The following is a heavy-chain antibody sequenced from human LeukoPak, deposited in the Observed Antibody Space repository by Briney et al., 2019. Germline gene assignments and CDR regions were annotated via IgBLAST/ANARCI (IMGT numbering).Heavy chain of an antibody. V-gene: IGHV3-23*01. J-gene: IGHJ4*02. Sequence: GGSLILSCAASGFTFSSYVMSWVRRAPGKGLEWVSTISSSGSSTYSADSVKGRFTISRDNSKNTLYLQMNSLRAEDTAIYYCAKRDYGDYADYWGQGTLVTVSS. CDR2: ISSSGSST. D-gene: IGHD4-17*01. CDR1: GFTFSSYV. CDR3: AKRDYGDYADY.